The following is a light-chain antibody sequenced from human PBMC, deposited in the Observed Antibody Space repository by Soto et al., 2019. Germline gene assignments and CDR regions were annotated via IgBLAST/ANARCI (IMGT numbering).Light chain of an antibody. CDR3: QSYDNGLSASV. V-gene: IGLV1-40*01. CDR1: SSNIGAGHV. Sequence: QSVLTQPPSVSGAPGQRVTISCTGSSSNIGAGHVVHWYQQFPGRAPNLLIYGSTNRPSGVPDRFSGSKSGTSASLAITGLQAEDEADYYCQSYDNGLSASVFGGGTMLTVL. J-gene: IGLJ2*01. CDR2: GST.